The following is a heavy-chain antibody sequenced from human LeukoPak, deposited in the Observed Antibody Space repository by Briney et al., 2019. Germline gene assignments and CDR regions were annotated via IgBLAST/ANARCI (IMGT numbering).Heavy chain of an antibody. J-gene: IGHJ4*02. Sequence: GASVRVSCKTSGYTFTSYYMHWVRQAPGQGLEWMGIINPSGGSTSYAQKFQGRVTMTRDTSTSTVYMELSSLRSEDTAVYYCARDMSDRYYFDYWGQGTLVTVSS. V-gene: IGHV1-46*01. D-gene: IGHD1-14*01. CDR3: ARDMSDRYYFDY. CDR1: GYTFTSYY. CDR2: INPSGGST.